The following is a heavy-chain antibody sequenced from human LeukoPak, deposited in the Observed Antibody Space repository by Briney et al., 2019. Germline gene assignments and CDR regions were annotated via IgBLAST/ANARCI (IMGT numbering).Heavy chain of an antibody. CDR2: IHYSGST. CDR1: GGAISSSSYY. D-gene: IGHD7-27*01. Sequence: SETLSHICSVSGGAISSSSYYWGWIRQPPGKGLEWIGSIHYSGSTYYNPSLKSRVTISVDTSKNQFSLKLSSVTAADTAVYYCASLWASYYFDYWGQGTLVTVSS. V-gene: IGHV4-39*01. J-gene: IGHJ4*02. CDR3: ASLWASYYFDY.